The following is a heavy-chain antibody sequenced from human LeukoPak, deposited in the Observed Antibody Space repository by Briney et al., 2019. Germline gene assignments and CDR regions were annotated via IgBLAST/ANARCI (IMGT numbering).Heavy chain of an antibody. CDR2: INPSGGST. CDR1: GYTFTSYY. CDR3: ASLFSSGPLGGP. Sequence: ALVKVSCKASGYTFTSYYMHWVRQAPGQGLEWMGIINPSGGSTSYAQKLQGRVTMTRDTSTSTVYMELSSLRSEDTAVYYCASLFSSGPLGGPWGQGTLVTVSS. J-gene: IGHJ5*02. V-gene: IGHV1-46*01. D-gene: IGHD3-22*01.